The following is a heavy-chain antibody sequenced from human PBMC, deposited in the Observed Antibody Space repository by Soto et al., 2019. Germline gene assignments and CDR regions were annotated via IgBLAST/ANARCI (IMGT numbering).Heavy chain of an antibody. CDR2: IYYSGST. Sequence: SETLSLACTVSGGSISSYYWSWIRQPPGKGLEWIGYIYYSGSTNYNPPLKSRVTISVDTSKNQFSLKLSSVTAADTALYYCASEGQWLVLVASDIWGQGT. D-gene: IGHD6-19*01. CDR1: GGSISSYY. CDR3: ASEGQWLVLVASDI. V-gene: IGHV4-59*01. J-gene: IGHJ3*02.